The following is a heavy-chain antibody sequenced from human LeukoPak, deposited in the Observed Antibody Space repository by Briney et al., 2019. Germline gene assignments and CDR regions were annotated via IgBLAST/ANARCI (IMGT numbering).Heavy chain of an antibody. CDR3: ARDQGNWNDDY. J-gene: IGHJ4*02. CDR2: ISSSPSYI. D-gene: IGHD1-20*01. Sequence: GGSLRLSCAASGFSFSRYNMNWVRQAPGKGLEWVSSISSSPSYIYYADSVKGRFTISRDNAKNSLYLQMNSLRAEDTAVYYCARDQGNWNDDYWGQGTLVTVSS. CDR1: GFSFSRYN. V-gene: IGHV3-21*01.